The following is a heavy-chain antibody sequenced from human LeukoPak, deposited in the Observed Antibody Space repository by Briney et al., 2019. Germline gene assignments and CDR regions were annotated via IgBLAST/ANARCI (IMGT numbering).Heavy chain of an antibody. J-gene: IGHJ4*02. CDR2: INHSGST. CDR3: ARGGPIWSGYRYFDY. Sequence: PSETLSLTCTVSGGSISSYYWSWIRQPPGKGLEWIGEINHSGSTNYNPSLKSRVTISVDTSKNQFSLKLSSVTAADTAVYYCARGGPIWSGYRYFDYWGQGTLVTVSS. V-gene: IGHV4-34*01. D-gene: IGHD3-3*01. CDR1: GGSISSYY.